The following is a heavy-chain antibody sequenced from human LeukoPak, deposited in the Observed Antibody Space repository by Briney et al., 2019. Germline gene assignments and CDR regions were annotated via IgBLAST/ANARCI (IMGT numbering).Heavy chain of an antibody. CDR1: GFTFSSYA. V-gene: IGHV3-21*01. D-gene: IGHD3-22*01. CDR3: ARDRPDYYDSSGYSSDAFDI. CDR2: VSGSGSNT. J-gene: IGHJ3*02. Sequence: PGGSLRLSCAASGFTFSSYAMSWVRQAPGKGLEWVSGVSGSGSNTYFADSVKGRFTISRDNAKNSLYLQMNSLRAEDTAVYYCARDRPDYYDSSGYSSDAFDIWGQGTMVTVSS.